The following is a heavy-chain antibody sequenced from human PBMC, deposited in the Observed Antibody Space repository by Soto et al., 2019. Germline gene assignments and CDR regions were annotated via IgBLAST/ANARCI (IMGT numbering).Heavy chain of an antibody. CDR1: GYTFTGYY. J-gene: IGHJ6*02. CDR3: SRECLQLISDGIDD. V-gene: IGHV1-2*02. D-gene: IGHD4-4*01. Sequence: ASVKVSSNASGYTFTGYYVDWERDAPGQGHERMGLFIPETGGTSHTQKFQSRVTLSRDTALNTAYPELSVLSFEDAPVYFCSRECLQLISDGIDDRGQGSTVTV. CDR2: FIPETGGT.